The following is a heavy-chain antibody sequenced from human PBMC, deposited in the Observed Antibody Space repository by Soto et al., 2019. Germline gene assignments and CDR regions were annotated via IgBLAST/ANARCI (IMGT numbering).Heavy chain of an antibody. V-gene: IGHV4-30-4*01. J-gene: IGHJ4*02. Sequence: QVQLQESGPGLVKPSQTLSLTCTVSGGSISSGDYNWSWIRQPPGKGLEWIGYIYYTGRTYYNPSLASRVTISVDTSKKQFSLKLSSVTAADTAVYYCARVVLVGATLPNKHDYWGPGTLGTVSS. CDR1: GGSISSGDYN. D-gene: IGHD2-15*01. CDR3: ARVVLVGATLPNKHDY. CDR2: IYYTGRT.